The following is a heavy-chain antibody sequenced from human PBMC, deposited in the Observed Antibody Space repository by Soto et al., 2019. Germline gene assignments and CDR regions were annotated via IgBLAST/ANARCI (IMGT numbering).Heavy chain of an antibody. D-gene: IGHD2-2*01. CDR1: GVTFSSYS. J-gene: IGHJ4*02. CDR2: ISSSSSYI. CDR3: ASDPGDCSSTSCYRVFDY. Sequence: PGGSLRLSCAASGVTFSSYSMNWVRQAPGKGLEWVSSISSSSSYIYYADSVKGRFTISRDNAKNSLYLQMNSLRAEDTAVYYCASDPGDCSSTSCYRVFDYWGQGTLVTVSS. V-gene: IGHV3-21*01.